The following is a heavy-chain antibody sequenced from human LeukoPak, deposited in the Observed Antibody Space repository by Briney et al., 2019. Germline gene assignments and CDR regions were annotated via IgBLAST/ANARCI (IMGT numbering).Heavy chain of an antibody. CDR3: AREGYGDYSYWYFDL. V-gene: IGHV3-11*04. Sequence: GSLRLSCAASGFNFSDYYMNWIRQAPGKGLEWVSYISSSTSRIYYADSVKGRFTISRDNAKKSLYLQMNSLRAEDTAVYYCAREGYGDYSYWYFDLWGRGTLVTVSS. J-gene: IGHJ2*01. CDR2: ISSSTSRI. D-gene: IGHD4-17*01. CDR1: GFNFSDYY.